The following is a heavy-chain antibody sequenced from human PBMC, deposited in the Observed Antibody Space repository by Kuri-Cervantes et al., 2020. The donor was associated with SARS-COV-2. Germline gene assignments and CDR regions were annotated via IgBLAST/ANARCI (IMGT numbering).Heavy chain of an antibody. V-gene: IGHV1-8*03. Sequence: ASVKVSCKASGYTFTSYDIHWVRQATGQGLEWMGWMNPNSGNTGYAQKFQGRVTITRNTSISTAYMELSSPRSEDTAVYYCARGAWVGAGREAYCISTSCPRHYYYYYYMDVWGKGTTVTVSS. CDR1: GYTFTSYD. J-gene: IGHJ6*03. D-gene: IGHD2-2*01. CDR3: ARGAWVGAGREAYCISTSCPRHYYYYYYMDV. CDR2: MNPNSGNT.